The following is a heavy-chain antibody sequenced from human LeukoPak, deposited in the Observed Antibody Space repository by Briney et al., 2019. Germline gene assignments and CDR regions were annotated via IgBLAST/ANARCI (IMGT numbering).Heavy chain of an antibody. Sequence: SETLSLTCTVSGGSISSSSYYWGWIRQPPGKGLEWIGSIYYSGSTYYNPSLKSRVTISVDTSKNQFSLKLSSVTAADTAVYYCARDGRNYDSSGYPIRPFDPWGQGTLVTVSS. V-gene: IGHV4-39*07. D-gene: IGHD3-22*01. CDR3: ARDGRNYDSSGYPIRPFDP. CDR2: IYYSGST. CDR1: GGSISSSSYY. J-gene: IGHJ5*02.